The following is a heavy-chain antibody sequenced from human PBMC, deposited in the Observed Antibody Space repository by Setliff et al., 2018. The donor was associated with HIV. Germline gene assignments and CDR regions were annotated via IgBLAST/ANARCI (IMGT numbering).Heavy chain of an antibody. D-gene: IGHD4-4*01. V-gene: IGHV1-46*01. Sequence: ASVKVSCKASGYTFTNYYIHWVRQAPGQGLEWMGIINPSGGSTTYAQKFQGRVTMTRDTSTSTVYMELSSLGSEDTAVHYCARDAFDYTAYYYSYMDVWGKGTTGTVSS. CDR3: ARDAFDYTAYYYSYMDV. J-gene: IGHJ6*03. CDR2: INPSGGST. CDR1: GYTFTNYY.